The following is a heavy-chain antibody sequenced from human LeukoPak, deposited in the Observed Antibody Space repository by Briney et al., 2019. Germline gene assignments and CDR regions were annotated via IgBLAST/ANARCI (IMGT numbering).Heavy chain of an antibody. Sequence: GASLRLSCAASGFTFSNYAMSWVRQAPGKGLEWVSAITGSGGNTYYADSVKGRFTISRDNSKNTVFLQMYSLRAEDTAVYYCAKWGDYDVLTGYYASDYWGQGTLVTVSS. D-gene: IGHD3-9*01. CDR2: ITGSGGNT. CDR1: GFTFSNYA. J-gene: IGHJ4*02. V-gene: IGHV3-23*01. CDR3: AKWGDYDVLTGYYASDY.